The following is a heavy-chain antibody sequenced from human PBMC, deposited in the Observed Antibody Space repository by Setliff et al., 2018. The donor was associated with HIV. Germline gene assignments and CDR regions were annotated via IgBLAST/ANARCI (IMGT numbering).Heavy chain of an antibody. CDR1: GGSISTYY. D-gene: IGHD1-26*01. Sequence: SETLSLTCTVSGGSISTYYWSWIRQPAGKGLEWIGRIYRSGDTFYNPSLKSRVTLSMDTSQNQFSLRLNSVTAADTAVYYCMKGSGLTPGSYLGDYWGQGILVTVSS. J-gene: IGHJ4*02. V-gene: IGHV4-4*07. CDR3: MKGSGLTPGSYLGDY. CDR2: IYRSGDT.